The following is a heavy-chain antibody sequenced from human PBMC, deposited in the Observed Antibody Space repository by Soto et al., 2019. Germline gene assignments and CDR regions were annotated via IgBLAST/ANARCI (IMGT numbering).Heavy chain of an antibody. CDR2: IIPIFTRT. Sequence: QLQLVQSGTEVKEPGSSVKVSCKASGGTFSTSSFVWVRQGPGQGLEWMGGIIPIFTRTNFAQKFQGRVTFSADESTRTTYMELRSLTSEDTAINYCARDVVRSTAGDSWGQGTLVTVSS. CDR3: ARDVVRSTAGDS. CDR1: GGTFSTSS. V-gene: IGHV1-69*01. J-gene: IGHJ4*02. D-gene: IGHD2-15*01.